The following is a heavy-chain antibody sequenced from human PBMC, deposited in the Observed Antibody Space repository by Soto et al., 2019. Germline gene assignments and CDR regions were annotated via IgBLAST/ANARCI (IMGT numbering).Heavy chain of an antibody. CDR3: AKGGYGFWSGYQGGYFDQ. D-gene: IGHD3-3*01. J-gene: IGHJ4*02. CDR2: IYYSGST. Sequence: QVQLQESGPGLVKPSQTLSLTCTVSGGSISSGGYYWSWIRQHPGKGLEWIGYIYYSGSTYYNPSLKSPINQSVNTSKDPFSLKVNFVSAGDTSVYYCAKGGYGFWSGYQGGYFDQWGQGTLVNVSS. CDR1: GGSISSGGYY. V-gene: IGHV4-31*01.